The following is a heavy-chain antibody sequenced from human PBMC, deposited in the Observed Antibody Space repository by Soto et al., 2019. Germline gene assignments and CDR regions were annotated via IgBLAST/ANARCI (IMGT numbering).Heavy chain of an antibody. CDR2: ISAYNGNT. V-gene: IGHV1-18*01. Sequence: ASVKVSCKASGYTFSSYGISWVRQAPGQGLEWMGWISAYNGNTNYAQKFQGRVTMTTDTSTTTAYMEVRSLKSDDTAVYYCARVGPQIWLQCWYFDYWGQGTLVTVSS. J-gene: IGHJ4*02. D-gene: IGHD5-12*01. CDR3: ARVGPQIWLQCWYFDY. CDR1: GYTFSSYG.